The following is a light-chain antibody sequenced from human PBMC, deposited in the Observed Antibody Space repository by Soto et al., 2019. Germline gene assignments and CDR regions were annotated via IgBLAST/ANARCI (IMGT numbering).Light chain of an antibody. J-gene: IGKJ2*01. CDR3: QQFGSSQYT. CDR2: GAS. V-gene: IGKV3-20*01. Sequence: EIVLTQSPGTLSLSPGERATLSCRASQSVSSSYLAWYQQKPGQSPRLVIYGASSRATGIPARFSGSGSGRDFSLTISRLEPEDFAVYYCQQFGSSQYTFGPGTKLEIK. CDR1: QSVSSSY.